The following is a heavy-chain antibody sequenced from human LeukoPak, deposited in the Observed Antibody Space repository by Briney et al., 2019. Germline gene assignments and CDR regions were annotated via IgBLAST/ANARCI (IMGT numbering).Heavy chain of an antibody. CDR2: ISWNSGSI. CDR1: GFTFDDYA. CDR3: AKAAEIDDSSGYYYFDY. J-gene: IGHJ4*02. V-gene: IGHV3-9*01. D-gene: IGHD3-22*01. Sequence: GGSLRLSCAASGFTFDDYAMHWVRQAPGKGLEWVSGISWNSGSIGYADSVKGRFTISRDNAKNSLYLQMNSLRAEDTALYYCAKAAEIDDSSGYYYFDYWGQGTLVTVSS.